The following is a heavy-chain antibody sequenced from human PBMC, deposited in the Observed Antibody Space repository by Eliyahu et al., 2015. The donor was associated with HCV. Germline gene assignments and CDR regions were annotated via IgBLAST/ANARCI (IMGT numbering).Heavy chain of an antibody. Sequence: QVTLKESGPVLVKPTETLTLTCTVSGFSLSNARMGVSWIRQPPGKALEWLAHIFSNDEKSSTASPKSRLTISKDTSKSQVVLTMTNMDPVDTATYYCARIKEDYDSSGYASWGQGTLVTVSS. CDR1: GFSLSNARMG. V-gene: IGHV2-26*01. CDR3: ARIKEDYDSSGYAS. J-gene: IGHJ4*02. D-gene: IGHD3-22*01. CDR2: IFSNDEK.